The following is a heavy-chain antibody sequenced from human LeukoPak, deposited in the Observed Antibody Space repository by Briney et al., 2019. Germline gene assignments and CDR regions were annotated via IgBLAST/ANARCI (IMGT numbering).Heavy chain of an antibody. V-gene: IGHV3-33*01. Sequence: GGSLRLSCATSGFTFSSYGMHWVRQAPGKGLEWVADIWYDGSNKYYADSVKGRFTISRDNSKNTVSLQMTSLRSEDTAVYYCARALVVVITKPYYYYGMDVWGQGTTVTVSS. D-gene: IGHD3-22*01. CDR2: IWYDGSNK. CDR3: ARALVVVITKPYYYYGMDV. J-gene: IGHJ6*02. CDR1: GFTFSSYG.